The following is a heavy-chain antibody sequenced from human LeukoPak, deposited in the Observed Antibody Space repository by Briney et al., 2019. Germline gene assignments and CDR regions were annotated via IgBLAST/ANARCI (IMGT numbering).Heavy chain of an antibody. CDR3: ARVMDSGSHAFDI. J-gene: IGHJ3*02. V-gene: IGHV4-30-2*01. CDR2: IYHSGST. Sequence: SETLSLTCAVSGGSISSGGYSWSWIRQPPGKGLEWIGYIYHSGSTYYNPSLKSRVTISVDRSKNQFSLKLSSVTAADTAVYYCARVMDSGSHAFDIWGQGTMVTVSS. CDR1: GGSISSGGYS. D-gene: IGHD3-10*01.